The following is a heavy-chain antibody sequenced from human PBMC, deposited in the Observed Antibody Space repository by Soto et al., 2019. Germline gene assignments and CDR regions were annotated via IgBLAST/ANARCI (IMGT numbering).Heavy chain of an antibody. J-gene: IGHJ5*02. CDR1: GFTFSSYG. V-gene: IGHV3-33*01. Sequence: WGSLRLSCAASGFTFSSYGMHWVRQAPGKGLEWVAVIWYDGSNKYYADSVKGRFTISRDNSKNTLYLQMNSLRAEDTAVYYCARSLTDGSVSYYGWFDPWGQGTLVTVSS. CDR2: IWYDGSNK. CDR3: ARSLTDGSVSYYGWFDP. D-gene: IGHD3-10*01.